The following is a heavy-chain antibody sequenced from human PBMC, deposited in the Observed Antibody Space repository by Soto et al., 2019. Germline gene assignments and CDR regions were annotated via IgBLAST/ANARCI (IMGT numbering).Heavy chain of an antibody. Sequence: EVQLVESGGGLVKPGASLRLSCAASGFTFSNAWMNWVRQAPGKGLEWVGRIRSNADGGTAEYAAPVKGRFTFSRDDSQNTLFLQMNSLKTGDTAVYFCTTSISGLVTGHWGQGTLVTVSS. CDR2: IRSNADGGTA. V-gene: IGHV3-15*07. D-gene: IGHD3-3*01. CDR1: GFTFSNAW. CDR3: TTSISGLVTGH. J-gene: IGHJ4*02.